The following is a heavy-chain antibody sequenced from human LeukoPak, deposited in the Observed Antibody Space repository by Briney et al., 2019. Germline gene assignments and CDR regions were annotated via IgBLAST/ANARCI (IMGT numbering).Heavy chain of an antibody. V-gene: IGHV4-34*01. CDR1: GGSFSGYY. D-gene: IGHD3-22*01. Sequence: SETLSLTCAVYGGSFSGYYWSWIRQPPGKGLEWIGEINHSGSTNYNPSLKSRVTISVDTSKNQFSLKLSSVTAADTAVYYCATLYYDSINWFDPWGQGTLVTVSS. CDR2: INHSGST. J-gene: IGHJ5*02. CDR3: ATLYYDSINWFDP.